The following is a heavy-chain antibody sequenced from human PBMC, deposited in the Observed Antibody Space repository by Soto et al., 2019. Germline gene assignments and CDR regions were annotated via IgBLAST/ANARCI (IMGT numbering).Heavy chain of an antibody. D-gene: IGHD3-10*01. CDR3: ARGGSMVRGVIITPDWFDP. J-gene: IGHJ5*02. CDR1: GGSISSYY. CDR2: IYYSGST. Sequence: SETLSLTCTVSGGSISSYYWSWIRQPPGKGLEWIGYIYYSGSTNYNPSLKSRVTISVDTSKNQFSLKLSSVTAAGTAVYYCARGGSMVRGVIITPDWFDPWGQGTLVTVSS. V-gene: IGHV4-59*01.